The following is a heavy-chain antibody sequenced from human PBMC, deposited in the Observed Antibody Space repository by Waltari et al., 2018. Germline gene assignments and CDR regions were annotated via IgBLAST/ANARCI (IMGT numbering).Heavy chain of an antibody. J-gene: IGHJ6*02. CDR3: ARAYGSGIYGMDV. V-gene: IGHV4-34*01. CDR1: GGSFSCYY. CDR2: INNSGST. Sequence: QVQLPQGGAGLLKPSETLSPTCAVYGGSFSCYYWRWIRQPPGKGLEWIGEINNSGSTNSNPSLKSRVTISVDTSKNQFSLKLSSVTAADTAVYYCARAYGSGIYGMDVWGQGTTVTVSS. D-gene: IGHD3-10*01.